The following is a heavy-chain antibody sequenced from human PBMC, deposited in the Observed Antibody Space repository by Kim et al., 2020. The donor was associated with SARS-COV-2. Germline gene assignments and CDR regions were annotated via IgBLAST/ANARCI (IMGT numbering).Heavy chain of an antibody. V-gene: IGHV1-3*01. Sequence: ASVKVSCKASGYTFTSYAMHWVRQAPGQRLEWMGWINAGNGNTKYSQKFQGRVTITRDTSASTAYMELSSLRSEDTAVYYCARGVGYCSSTSCYWSRRHPRHQDIDYWGQGTLVTVSS. J-gene: IGHJ4*02. D-gene: IGHD2-2*01. CDR3: ARGVGYCSSTSCYWSRRHPRHQDIDY. CDR2: INAGNGNT. CDR1: GYTFTSYA.